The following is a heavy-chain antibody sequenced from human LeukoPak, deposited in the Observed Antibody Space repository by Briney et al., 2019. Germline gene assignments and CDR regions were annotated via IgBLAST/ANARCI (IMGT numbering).Heavy chain of an antibody. CDR2: IKKDGREK. D-gene: IGHD3-16*01. CDR3: VQRGFDY. CDR1: GFTFSSNY. J-gene: IGHJ4*02. Sequence: GGSLRLSCVASGFTFSSNYMTWVRQAPGKGLEWVANIKKDGREKHYVDSVEGRFTISRDNAKNSLYLQMNSLRVEDTAVYYCVQRGFDYWGQGALVTVSS. V-gene: IGHV3-7*01.